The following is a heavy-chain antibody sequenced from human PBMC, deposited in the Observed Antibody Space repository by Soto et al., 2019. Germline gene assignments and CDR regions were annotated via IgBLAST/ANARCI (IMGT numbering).Heavy chain of an antibody. CDR1: GYSFTSYW. Sequence: GESLKISCKASGYSFTSYWIAWVRQMPGKGLEWMGIIYPGDSDTRYSPSFQGQVTISADRSISTAYLHWSSLKASDTAMYYCARHKAFYYDSSGAWGQGTMVTVS. V-gene: IGHV5-51*01. CDR3: ARHKAFYYDSSGA. CDR2: IYPGDSDT. J-gene: IGHJ5*02. D-gene: IGHD3-22*01.